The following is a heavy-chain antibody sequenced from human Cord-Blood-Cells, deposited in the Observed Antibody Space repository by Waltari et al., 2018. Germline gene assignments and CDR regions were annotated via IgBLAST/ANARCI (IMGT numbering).Heavy chain of an antibody. V-gene: IGHV3-74*01. J-gene: IGHJ3*02. CDR2: INSDEIST. D-gene: IGHD4-17*01. CDR1: GFTFSSSW. CDR3: ARDYGDAFDI. Sequence: EVQLVESGGGLVQPGGSLRLSCAASGFTFSSSWMHWVRQAPGKGLVGVSRINSDEISTSYADSVKGRFTSSRDNAKNTLYLQMNSLRAENTAVYYCARDYGDAFDIWGQGTMVTVSS.